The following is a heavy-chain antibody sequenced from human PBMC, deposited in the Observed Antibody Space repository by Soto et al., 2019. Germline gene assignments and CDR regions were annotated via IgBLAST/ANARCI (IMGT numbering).Heavy chain of an antibody. CDR2: IYHIGST. V-gene: IGHV4-30-2*01. J-gene: IGHJ6*02. Sequence: TLSLTCAVSVGSMSSGGYSWSWIRQPPGKGLEWIGYIYHIGSTYYNPSLKSRVTISVGRSKNQFSLKLSSVTAADTAVYYCARGAGYYYGMDVWGQGTTVTVSS. CDR3: ARGAGYYYGMDV. CDR1: VGSMSSGGYS.